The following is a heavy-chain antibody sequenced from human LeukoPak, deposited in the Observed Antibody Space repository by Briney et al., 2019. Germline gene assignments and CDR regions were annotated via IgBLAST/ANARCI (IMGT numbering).Heavy chain of an antibody. Sequence: ASVKVSFKAFGFSFASFGFNWLRQAPGQGLELMGWISGYNGDTNYAQTFKATVAMTTYTSTSTVYMEMRSLRSGDTDIYYCSRGTWTEAGRPYSFVAWGQGTLVPVS. D-gene: IGHD3/OR15-3a*01. J-gene: IGHJ5*02. CDR3: SRGTWTEAGRPYSFVA. V-gene: IGHV1-18*01. CDR2: ISGYNGDT. CDR1: GFSFASFG.